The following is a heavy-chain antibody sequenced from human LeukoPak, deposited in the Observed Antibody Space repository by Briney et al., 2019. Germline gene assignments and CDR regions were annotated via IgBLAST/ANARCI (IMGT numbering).Heavy chain of an antibody. Sequence: LETLSLTCAVYGGSFSGYYWSWIRQPPGKGLEWIGEINHSGSTHYNPSLKSRVTISVDTSKNQFSLKLTSVTAAVTAVYYCARLEVLLYYYYYIDVWDRGTTVTVSS. CDR1: GGSFSGYY. CDR2: INHSGST. D-gene: IGHD3-10*01. CDR3: ARLEVLLYYYYYIDV. V-gene: IGHV4-34*01. J-gene: IGHJ6*03.